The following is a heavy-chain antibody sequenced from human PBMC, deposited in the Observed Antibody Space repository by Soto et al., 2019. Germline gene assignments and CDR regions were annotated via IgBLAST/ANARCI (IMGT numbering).Heavy chain of an antibody. D-gene: IGHD2-2*01. V-gene: IGHV4-4*07. CDR2: IYTSGST. CDR1: GGSISSYY. J-gene: IGHJ4*02. Sequence: SETLSLTCTVSGGSISSYYWSWIRQPAGKGLEWIGRIYTSGSTNYNPSLKSRVTMSVDTSKNQFSLKLSSVTAADTAVYYCAKSTYCSSTRCYRPDYYFDYWGQGNLVTVSS. CDR3: AKSTYCSSTRCYRPDYYFDY.